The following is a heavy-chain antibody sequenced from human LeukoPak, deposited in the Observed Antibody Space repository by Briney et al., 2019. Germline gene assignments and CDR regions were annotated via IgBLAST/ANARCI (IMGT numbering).Heavy chain of an antibody. J-gene: IGHJ1*01. CDR2: IYYSGST. CDR1: GGSISSSSYY. D-gene: IGHD2-15*01. V-gene: IGHV4-39*07. CDR3: SGIRGDYSQH. Sequence: PSETLSLTCTVSGGSISSSSYYWGWIRQPPGKGLEWIGSIYYSGSTYYNPSLKSRVTMSVDTSKNQFSLKLSSVTAADTAVYFCSGIRGDYSQHGGRGTRVTVPS.